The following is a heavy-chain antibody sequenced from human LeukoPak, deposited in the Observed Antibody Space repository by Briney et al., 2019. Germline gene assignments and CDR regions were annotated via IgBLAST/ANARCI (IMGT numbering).Heavy chain of an antibody. V-gene: IGHV3-21*01. CDR3: ARDRGGSFDY. CDR2: ISGSSTYI. D-gene: IGHD1-26*01. Sequence: PGGSLRLSCAASEFTFSSYSMNWVRQAPGKGLEWVSSISGSSTYIYYAASVKGRFSISRDNAKNSLYLQMTSLRAEDTAVYYCARDRGGSFDYWGQGTLVTVSS. CDR1: EFTFSSYS. J-gene: IGHJ4*02.